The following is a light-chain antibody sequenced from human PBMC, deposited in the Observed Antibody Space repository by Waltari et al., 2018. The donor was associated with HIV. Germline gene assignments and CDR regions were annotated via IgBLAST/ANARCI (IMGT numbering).Light chain of an antibody. J-gene: IGLJ2*01. CDR1: SSDVGSYNL. CDR2: EVS. V-gene: IGLV2-23*02. Sequence: QSALTQPASVSGSPGQSITISCTGTSSDVGSYNLVSWYQQHPGKAPKLMIYEVSKRPCGVSNRFSVSKSGNTASLTISGLQADDEADYYCCSYAGSSTPVFGGGTKLTVL. CDR3: CSYAGSSTPV.